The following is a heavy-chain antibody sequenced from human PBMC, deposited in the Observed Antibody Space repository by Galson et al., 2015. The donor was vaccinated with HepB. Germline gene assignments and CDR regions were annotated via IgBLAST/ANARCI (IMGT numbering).Heavy chain of an antibody. D-gene: IGHD3-3*01. Sequence: SGFIFRHHAMAWIRQAPGKGQEWVSGINGRGSTTYYSDAVKGRFSISRDNSKNTVFLQMDNLKVDDTATYYCVKEGAWFGGDWFDPWGQGTLVTV. CDR2: INGRGSTT. V-gene: IGHV3-23*01. CDR1: GFIFRHHA. J-gene: IGHJ5*02. CDR3: VKEGAWFGGDWFDP.